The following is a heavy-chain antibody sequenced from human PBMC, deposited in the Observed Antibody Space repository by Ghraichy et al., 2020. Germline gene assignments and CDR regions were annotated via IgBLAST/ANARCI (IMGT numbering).Heavy chain of an antibody. J-gene: IGHJ6*02. CDR3: ARAELRGGAPFGMDV. Sequence: GGSLRLSCAASGFTLSKYSMNWVRQAPGKGLEWLSYINTSGSAKYDADSVKGRFTVSRDNAKNSLFLQMNSLRDEDTAVYYCARAELRGGAPFGMDVWGQGTTVPVSS. D-gene: IGHD1-26*01. V-gene: IGHV3-48*02. CDR1: GFTLSKYS. CDR2: INTSGSAK.